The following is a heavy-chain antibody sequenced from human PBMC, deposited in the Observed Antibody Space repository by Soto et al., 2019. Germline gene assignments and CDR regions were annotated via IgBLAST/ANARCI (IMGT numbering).Heavy chain of an antibody. CDR2: IDDTGST. D-gene: IGHD3-10*01. V-gene: IGHV4-34*01. Sequence: SETLSLTCAVYGGSFSGYYWSWIRQSPGKGLEWIGEIDDTGSTNYNPSLKSRVTMSVDTSKNQFYLNLTSVTAADAAVYYCARPRYYSPRLDPWGQGTRVTVSS. CDR3: ARPRYYSPRLDP. CDR1: GGSFSGYY. J-gene: IGHJ5*02.